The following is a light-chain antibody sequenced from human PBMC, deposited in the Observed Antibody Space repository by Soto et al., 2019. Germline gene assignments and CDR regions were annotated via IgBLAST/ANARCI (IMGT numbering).Light chain of an antibody. CDR2: DVS. CDR3: LQYDRFPRV. J-gene: IGKJ3*01. CDR1: HDIITY. V-gene: IGKV1-33*01. Sequence: DIQMTQSPSSLSASVGDRVTITCQASHDIITYLNWFQQRRGKVPQLLIPDVSKLVTGVPSRFSGSGSGTHFYLNITGLQPEDVATYYCLQYDRFPRVFGQGTTVDL.